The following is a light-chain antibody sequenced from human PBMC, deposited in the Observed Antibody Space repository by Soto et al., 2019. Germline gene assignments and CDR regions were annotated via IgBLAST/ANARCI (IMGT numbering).Light chain of an antibody. J-gene: IGLJ1*01. CDR1: KNDIGVYDF. CDR3: AAWDDSLNGQGYV. V-gene: IGLV2-8*01. CDR2: EVV. Sequence: QSALTQPPSASGSPGQSVTISCTGTKNDIGVYDFVSWYQHHPGKAPRLIIYEVVQRPSGVPDRFSGSKSGTSASLAISGLQSEDEADYYCAAWDDSLNGQGYVFGTGTKVTVL.